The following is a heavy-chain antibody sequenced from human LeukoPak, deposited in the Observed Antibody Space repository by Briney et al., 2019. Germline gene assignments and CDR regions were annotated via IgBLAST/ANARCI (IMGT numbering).Heavy chain of an antibody. Sequence: GGSLRLSCAASPFTFGSYWMHWVRQAPGKGLVWVSRINSDGYSISYADSVEGRFTISRDNAKNTLYLQMNSLRAEDTAVYYCAREELKNWYFDLRGRGTLVTVSS. CDR2: INSDGYSI. J-gene: IGHJ2*01. V-gene: IGHV3-74*01. CDR1: PFTFGSYW. CDR3: AREELKNWYFDL. D-gene: IGHD2/OR15-2a*01.